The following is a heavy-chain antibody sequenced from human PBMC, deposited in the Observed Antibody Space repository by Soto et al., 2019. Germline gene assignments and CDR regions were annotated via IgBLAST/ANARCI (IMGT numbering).Heavy chain of an antibody. D-gene: IGHD6-19*01. J-gene: IGHJ3*02. CDR1: GYTFTSYY. Sequence: QVQLVQSGAEVKKPGASVKVSCKASGYTFTSYYMHWVRQAPGQGLEWMGIINPSGGSTSYAQKFQGRVTMTRDTSASTVYMALSSLSSEDTAVYYCARAAGTFAFDIWGQGTMVTVSS. V-gene: IGHV1-46*03. CDR2: INPSGGST. CDR3: ARAAGTFAFDI.